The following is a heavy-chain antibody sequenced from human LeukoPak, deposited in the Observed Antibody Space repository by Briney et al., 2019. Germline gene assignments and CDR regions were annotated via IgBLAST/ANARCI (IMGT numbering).Heavy chain of an antibody. Sequence: ASVKVSCKASGFTFTSYDINWVRQASGQGLEWMGWMNPNNGNTGYAQKFQGRVTMTRDTSVSTAYMELRGLRSEDTAVYYCVRDGEGVAISVNYWFDPWGQGTLVTVSS. V-gene: IGHV1-8*01. D-gene: IGHD3-10*01. CDR1: GFTFTSYD. CDR2: MNPNNGNT. CDR3: VRDGEGVAISVNYWFDP. J-gene: IGHJ5*02.